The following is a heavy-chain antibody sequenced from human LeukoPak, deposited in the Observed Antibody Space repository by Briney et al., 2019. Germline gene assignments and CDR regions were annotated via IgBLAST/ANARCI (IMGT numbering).Heavy chain of an antibody. CDR1: GFTFSDHY. D-gene: IGHD2-21*01. CDR3: ARDTHVAMDV. V-gene: IGHV3-72*01. J-gene: IGHJ6*04. Sequence: GGSLRLSCAASGFTFSDHYMNWVRQAPGKGLEWVGRTRDKAKSYTTEYAASVKGRFTVTRDDSKNSLSLQMNNVKTEDTAVYYCARDTHVAMDVWGKGTRVTVSS. CDR2: TRDKAKSYTT.